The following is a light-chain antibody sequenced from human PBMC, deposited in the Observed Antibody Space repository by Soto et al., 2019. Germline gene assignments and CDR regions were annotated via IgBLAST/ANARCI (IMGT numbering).Light chain of an antibody. V-gene: IGLV1-40*01. Sequence: QSVLTQPPSVSGAPGQRVTISCTGSSSNIGAGYDVHWYQQLPETAPKLLIYGNSNRPSGVPDRFSGSKSGTSASLAITGLQADDEADFYCQSYDSSLSGNVVFGGGTKLTVL. CDR2: GNS. CDR1: SSNIGAGYD. J-gene: IGLJ2*01. CDR3: QSYDSSLSGNVV.